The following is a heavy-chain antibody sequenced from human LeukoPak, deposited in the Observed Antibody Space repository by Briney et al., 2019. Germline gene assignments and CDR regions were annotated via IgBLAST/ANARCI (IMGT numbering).Heavy chain of an antibody. Sequence: GASVKVSCKASGYTFTSYGISWVRQAPGQGLEWMGWISAYNGNTNYAQKLQGRVTMTTDTSTSTAYMEPRSLRSDDTAVYYCARDRTTVTTYRNWYFDLWGRGALATVSS. J-gene: IGHJ2*01. CDR1: GYTFTSYG. CDR3: ARDRTTVTTYRNWYFDL. CDR2: ISAYNGNT. V-gene: IGHV1-18*01. D-gene: IGHD4-17*01.